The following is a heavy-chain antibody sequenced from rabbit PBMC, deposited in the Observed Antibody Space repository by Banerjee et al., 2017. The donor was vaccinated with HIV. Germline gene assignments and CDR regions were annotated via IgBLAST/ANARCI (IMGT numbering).Heavy chain of an antibody. Sequence: QQQLEESGGGLVKPGGTLTLTCKDSGFDLSSYYYMCWVRQAPGKGLELIACIYTSTGSPWYASWAKGRFTLSKSTSLNTVDLKMTSLTAADTATYFCVSDSGGWGGDLWGPGTLVTVS. CDR3: VSDSGGWGGDL. J-gene: IGHJ6*01. V-gene: IGHV1S43*01. CDR1: GFDLSSYYY. D-gene: IGHD4-1*01. CDR2: IYTSTGSP.